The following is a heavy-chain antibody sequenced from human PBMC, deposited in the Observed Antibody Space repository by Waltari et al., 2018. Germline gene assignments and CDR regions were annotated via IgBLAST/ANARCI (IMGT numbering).Heavy chain of an antibody. CDR1: GGSISSYY. Sequence: QVQLQESGPGLVKPSETLSLTCTVSGGSISSYYWSWIRQPAGKGLEWIGRIYTSGSTNYNPSLKSRVTMSGDTSKNQFSLKLSSVTASDTAMYYCARISSGWSRGYYYGMDVWGQGTTVTVSS. J-gene: IGHJ6*02. D-gene: IGHD6-19*01. CDR3: ARISSGWSRGYYYGMDV. V-gene: IGHV4-4*07. CDR2: IYTSGST.